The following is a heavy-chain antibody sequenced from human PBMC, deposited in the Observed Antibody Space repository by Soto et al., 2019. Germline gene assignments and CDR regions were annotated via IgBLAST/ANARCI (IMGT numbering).Heavy chain of an antibody. V-gene: IGHV1-69*02. CDR1: GGTFSSYT. D-gene: IGHD3-16*01. CDR2: IIPILGIA. Sequence: QVQLVQSGAEVKKPGSSVKVSCKASGGTFSSYTISWVRQAPGQGLEWMGRIIPILGIANYAQKFQGRVTITADKSTSTAYRELSSLRSEDTAVYYCARAATMGLGEYDYWGQGTLVTVSS. J-gene: IGHJ4*02. CDR3: ARAATMGLGEYDY.